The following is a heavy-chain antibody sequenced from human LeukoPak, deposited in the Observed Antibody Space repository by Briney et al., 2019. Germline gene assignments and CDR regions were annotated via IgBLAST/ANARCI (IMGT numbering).Heavy chain of an antibody. D-gene: IGHD3-10*01. CDR1: GYTFTGYY. CDR2: INPNSGGT. V-gene: IGHV1-2*04. Sequence: GASVKVSCKASGYTFTGYYMHWVRQAPGQGLEWMGWINPNSGGTNYAQKFQGWVTMTRDTSISTAYMELSRLRSDDTAVYYCARAANYGSGKYGMDVWGQGTTVTVSS. J-gene: IGHJ6*02. CDR3: ARAANYGSGKYGMDV.